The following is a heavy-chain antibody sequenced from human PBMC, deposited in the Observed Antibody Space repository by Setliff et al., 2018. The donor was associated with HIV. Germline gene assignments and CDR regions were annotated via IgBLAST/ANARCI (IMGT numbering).Heavy chain of an antibody. J-gene: IGHJ3*02. CDR2: IKQDGSEN. V-gene: IGHV3-7*01. CDR1: GFTFSNYC. CDR3: ARDLNLPGGEDFDT. D-gene: IGHD2-2*01. Sequence: GGSLRLSCTVSGFTFSNYCMNWVRQAPGKGLEWVANIKQDGSENSYVGSVRGRFTISRDNANNSLYLQMNSLRADDTAVYYCARDLNLPGGEDFDTWGQGTMVTVSS.